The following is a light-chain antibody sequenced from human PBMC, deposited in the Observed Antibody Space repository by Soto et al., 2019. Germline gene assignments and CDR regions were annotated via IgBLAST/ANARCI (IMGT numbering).Light chain of an antibody. CDR3: SSYTSSSTDV. Sequence: QSALTQPASVSGSPGQSITISCTGTSSDVGGYDYVSWYQHHPGKAPKLTIYEVSNRPSGVSNRFSGSKSGNTASLTISGLQAEDEAEYYCSSYTSSSTDVFGTETKVTVL. CDR2: EVS. V-gene: IGLV2-14*01. J-gene: IGLJ1*01. CDR1: SSDVGGYDY.